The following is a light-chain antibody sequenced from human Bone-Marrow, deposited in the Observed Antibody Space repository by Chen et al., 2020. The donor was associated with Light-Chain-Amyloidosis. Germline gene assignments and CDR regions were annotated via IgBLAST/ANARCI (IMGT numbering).Light chain of an antibody. CDR3: QVWDSSSDRPV. Sequence: SYVLTQPSSVSVAPGQTATIACGGNNIGSTSVHWYQQTPGQAPLLVVYDDSDRPSGIPERLSCSNSGNTATLTISRVEAGDEADYYCQVWDSSSDRPVFGGGTKLTVL. CDR1: NIGSTS. J-gene: IGLJ3*02. V-gene: IGLV3-21*02. CDR2: DDS.